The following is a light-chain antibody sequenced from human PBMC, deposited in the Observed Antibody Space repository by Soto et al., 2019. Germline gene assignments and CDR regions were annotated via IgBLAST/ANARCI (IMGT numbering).Light chain of an antibody. CDR3: QQYYSEPPGLF. Sequence: DIVLNQSPDSLAVSLGERATINCKSSQSLLFSSNNKNYLAWYQQKPGQPPKLLIYWASTREYGVPDRFSGIGSVTDFTLTINSLQAEAVAVYDCQQYYSEPPGLFFGGGTKVEIK. CDR1: QSLLFSSNNKNY. V-gene: IGKV4-1*01. CDR2: WAS. J-gene: IGKJ4*01.